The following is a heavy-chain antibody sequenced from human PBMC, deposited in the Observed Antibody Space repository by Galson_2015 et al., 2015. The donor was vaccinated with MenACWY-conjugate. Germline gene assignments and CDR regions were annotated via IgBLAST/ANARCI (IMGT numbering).Heavy chain of an antibody. CDR2: FDPEDGET. Sequence: SVKVSCKVSGYTLTELSMHWVRQAPGKGLEWMGGFDPEDGETIYAQKFQGRVTMTEDTSTDTAYMELSSLRSEDTAVYYCATVHKAMVRGVAFDYWGQGTLVTVSS. CDR3: ATVHKAMVRGVAFDY. J-gene: IGHJ4*02. CDR1: GYTLTELS. D-gene: IGHD3-10*01. V-gene: IGHV1-24*01.